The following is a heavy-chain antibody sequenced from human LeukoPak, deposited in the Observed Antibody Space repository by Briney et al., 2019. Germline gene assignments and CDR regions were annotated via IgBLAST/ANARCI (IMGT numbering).Heavy chain of an antibody. Sequence: GGSLRLSCAASGFTFSSYGMHWVRQAPGKGLEWVAVIWYDGSNKYYADSVKGRFTISRDNSKNTLYLQMNSLRAEDTAVYYCARDQGYHYYYGMDVWGQGTTVTVSS. CDR2: IWYDGSNK. V-gene: IGHV3-33*01. J-gene: IGHJ6*02. CDR1: GFTFSSYG. CDR3: ARDQGYHYYYGMDV.